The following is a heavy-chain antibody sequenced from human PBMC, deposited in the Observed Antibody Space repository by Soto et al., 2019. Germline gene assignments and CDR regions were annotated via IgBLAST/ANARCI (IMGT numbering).Heavy chain of an antibody. J-gene: IGHJ5*02. Sequence: EASVKVSCKASGYTFTGYYMHWVRQAPGQGLEWMGWINPNSGGTNYAQKFQGRVTMIRDTSISTAYMELSRLRSDDTAVYYCARDYDFWSGYSFFNNWFDPWGQGTLVTVSS. CDR1: GYTFTGYY. D-gene: IGHD3-3*01. CDR3: ARDYDFWSGYSFFNNWFDP. CDR2: INPNSGGT. V-gene: IGHV1-2*02.